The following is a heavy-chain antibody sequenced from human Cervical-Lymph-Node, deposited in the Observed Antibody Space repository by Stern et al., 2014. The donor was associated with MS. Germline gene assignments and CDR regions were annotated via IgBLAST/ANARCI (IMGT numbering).Heavy chain of an antibody. Sequence: VQLGESGAEVKRPGSSVTVSCKSSGDTFSDHSISWLRRAPGHGLEWVGGIIPLFGAADYAQMFQGRVTITADESTTTSYMELSSLRSEDTAMYYCARGAYCGGDCYWGWFDSWGQGTLVTVSS. CDR1: GDTFSDHS. CDR2: IIPLFGAA. D-gene: IGHD2-21*02. V-gene: IGHV1-69*01. J-gene: IGHJ5*01. CDR3: ARGAYCGGDCYWGWFDS.